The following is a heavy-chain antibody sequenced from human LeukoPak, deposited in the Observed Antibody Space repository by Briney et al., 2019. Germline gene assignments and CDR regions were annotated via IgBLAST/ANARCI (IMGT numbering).Heavy chain of an antibody. D-gene: IGHD2-2*02. CDR2: IYHSGST. Sequence: PSQTLSLTRTVSGVSISSGGYYWSWIRQPPGKGLEWIGYIYHSGSTYYNPSLKSRVTISVDTSKNQFSLKLSSVTAADTAVYYCARAIYEDDAFDIWGQGTMVTVSS. CDR1: GVSISSGGYY. J-gene: IGHJ3*02. V-gene: IGHV4-30-2*01. CDR3: ARAIYEDDAFDI.